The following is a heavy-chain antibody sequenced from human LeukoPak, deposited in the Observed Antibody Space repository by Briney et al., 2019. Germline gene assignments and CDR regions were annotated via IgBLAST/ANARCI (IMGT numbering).Heavy chain of an antibody. CDR3: AKAYMRSSATPYYHGMDV. V-gene: IGHV3-9*01. CDR1: GFTFDDYA. D-gene: IGHD6-6*01. J-gene: IGHJ6*02. Sequence: HPGGSLRLSCAASGFTFDDYAMFWVRQAPGKGLEWVSGISWNSGSIGYADSVKGRFTISRDNAKNSLYLQMNSLRAEDTALYYCAKAYMRSSATPYYHGMDVWGQGTTVTVSS. CDR2: ISWNSGSI.